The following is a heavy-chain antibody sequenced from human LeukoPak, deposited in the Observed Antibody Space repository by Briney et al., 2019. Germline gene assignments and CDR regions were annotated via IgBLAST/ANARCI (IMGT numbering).Heavy chain of an antibody. D-gene: IGHD4/OR15-4a*01. V-gene: IGHV3-66*01. CDR2: IHSGGST. CDR1: GFTVSSNY. Sequence: GSLRLSCAASGFTVSSNYMTWVRQAPGKGLEWVSLIHSGGSTYYADSVKGRFTISRDNSKNTLYLQMNSLRPEETAVYYCARGTIVWGQGTLVTVSS. CDR3: ARGTIV. J-gene: IGHJ4*02.